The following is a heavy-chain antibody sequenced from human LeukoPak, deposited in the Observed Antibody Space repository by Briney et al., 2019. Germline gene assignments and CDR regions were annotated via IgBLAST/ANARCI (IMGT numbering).Heavy chain of an antibody. CDR1: GITFSNYA. CDR3: AKGESGPYYFDY. Sequence: GGSLRLSCAASGITFSNYAMTWVRQAPGKGLEWVSSVSGSGDRTYYAESVKGRFTISRDNAENTAYLQMNSLRAEDTAVYYCAKGESGPYYFDYWGQGTLVTVSS. J-gene: IGHJ4*02. CDR2: VSGSGDRT. V-gene: IGHV3-23*01. D-gene: IGHD5-12*01.